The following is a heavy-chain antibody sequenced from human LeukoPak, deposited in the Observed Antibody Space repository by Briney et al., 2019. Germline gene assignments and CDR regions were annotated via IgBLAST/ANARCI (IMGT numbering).Heavy chain of an antibody. Sequence: SETLSLTCTVSGGSISSSSYYWGWIRQPPGKGLEWIGSIYYSGSTYYNPSLKSRVTISVDTSKNQFSLKLRSVTAADTAVYYCARDLCTGGTCYNFFDPWGQGTLVIVSS. CDR2: IYYSGST. CDR3: ARDLCTGGTCYNFFDP. D-gene: IGHD2-15*01. CDR1: GGSISSSSYY. V-gene: IGHV4-39*07. J-gene: IGHJ5*02.